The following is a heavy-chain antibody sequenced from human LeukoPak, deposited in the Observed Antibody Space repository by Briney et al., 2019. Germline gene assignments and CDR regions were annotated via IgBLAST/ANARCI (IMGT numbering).Heavy chain of an antibody. D-gene: IGHD2-15*01. CDR2: INPNSGGT. CDR1: GYTFTGYY. J-gene: IGHJ6*02. Sequence: ASVTVSCKASGYTFTGYYMHWVRQAPGQGLEWMGWINPNSGGTNYAQKFQGWVTMTRDTSISTAYMELSRLRSDDTAVYYCASGEVGVVYRAGGRYYYYYHAMDVWGQGTTVTVSS. CDR3: ASGEVGVVYRAGGRYYYYYHAMDV. V-gene: IGHV1-2*04.